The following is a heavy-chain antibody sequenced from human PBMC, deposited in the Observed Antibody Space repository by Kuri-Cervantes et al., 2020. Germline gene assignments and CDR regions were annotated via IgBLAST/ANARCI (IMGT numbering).Heavy chain of an antibody. CDR3: AREVGAGAFDI. CDR2: INHSGNT. V-gene: IGHV4-34*01. J-gene: IGHJ3*02. CDR1: GGSFSGYY. Sequence: SETLSLTCAVYGGSFSGYYWSWIRQTPGKGLEWIGEINHSGNTNYNPSLKSRVTISVDKSKNQFSLKLSSVTAADTAVYYCAREVGAGAFDIWGQGTMVTVSS. D-gene: IGHD1-26*01.